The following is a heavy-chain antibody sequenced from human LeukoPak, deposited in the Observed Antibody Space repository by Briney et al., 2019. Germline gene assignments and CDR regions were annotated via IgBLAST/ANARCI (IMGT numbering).Heavy chain of an antibody. V-gene: IGHV4-34*01. CDR1: GGSISSYY. Sequence: SETLSLTCTVSGGSISSYYWSWIRQPPGKGLEWIGEINHSGSTNYNPSLKSRVTISVDTSKNQFSLKLSSVTAADTAVYYCARDTLLVVPAAMDYGMDVWGQGTTVTVSS. D-gene: IGHD2-2*01. CDR3: ARDTLLVVPAAMDYGMDV. CDR2: INHSGST. J-gene: IGHJ6*02.